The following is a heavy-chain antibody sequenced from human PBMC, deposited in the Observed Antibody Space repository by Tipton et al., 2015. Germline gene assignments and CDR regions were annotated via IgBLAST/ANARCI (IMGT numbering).Heavy chain of an antibody. J-gene: IGHJ4*02. D-gene: IGHD5-12*01. CDR1: GGSISSYY. CDR3: AKTHGAYDWYLDH. CDR2: IYSSATT. Sequence: VKPSETLSLTCTVSGGSISSYYWNWIRQSPGKGLEWIGYIYSSATTSYSSALRSRVTISVDTSKNQFSLNLRSVTAADTAVYFCAKTHGAYDWYLDHWGQGTLVTVSS. V-gene: IGHV4-4*09.